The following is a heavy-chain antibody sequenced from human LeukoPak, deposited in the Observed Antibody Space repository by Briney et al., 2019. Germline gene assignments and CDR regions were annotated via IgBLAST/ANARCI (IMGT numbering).Heavy chain of an antibody. Sequence: SETLSLTCAVYGGSFSGYYWSWIRQPPGKGLEWIGEINHSGSTNYNSSLKSRVTISVDTSKNQFSLKLSSVTAADTAMYYCAGWAYDSSGYRLDYWGQGTLVTVSS. J-gene: IGHJ4*02. CDR1: GGSFSGYY. CDR2: INHSGST. CDR3: AGWAYDSSGYRLDY. V-gene: IGHV4-34*01. D-gene: IGHD3-22*01.